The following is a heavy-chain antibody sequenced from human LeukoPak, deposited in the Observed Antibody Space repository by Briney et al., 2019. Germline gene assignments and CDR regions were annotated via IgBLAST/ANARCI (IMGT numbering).Heavy chain of an antibody. Sequence: EGTLRLSCAATAFTFSSYAMHWVRQAQGKGLKRVALLSYDGSNKYYADSVKGRFTISRDNSKNTLYLQMNSLRAEDTAVYYCARDTRGRVAVAGHFDYWGQGTLVTVSS. CDR3: ARDTRGRVAVAGHFDY. CDR2: LSYDGSNK. D-gene: IGHD6-19*01. CDR1: AFTFSSYA. J-gene: IGHJ4*02. V-gene: IGHV3-30-3*01.